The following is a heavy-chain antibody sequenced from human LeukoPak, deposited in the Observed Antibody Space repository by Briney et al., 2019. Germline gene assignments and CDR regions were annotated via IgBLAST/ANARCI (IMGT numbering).Heavy chain of an antibody. CDR3: AKGDNWNALYYLDF. D-gene: IGHD1-1*01. V-gene: IGHV3-23*01. Sequence: PGGSLRLSCAASGFAFSSYAMSWVRQAPGKGLEWVSSVSGGAGTTYYADSVKGRFTISRDNSKNTLYLQMNSLRAEDTAVYYCAKGDNWNALYYLDFWGQGTLVTVSS. CDR1: GFAFSSYA. J-gene: IGHJ4*02. CDR2: VSGGAGTT.